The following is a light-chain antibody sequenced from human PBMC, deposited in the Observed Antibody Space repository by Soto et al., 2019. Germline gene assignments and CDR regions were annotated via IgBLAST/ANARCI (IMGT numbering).Light chain of an antibody. CDR1: QSVSSY. Sequence: EIVLTQSPATLSLSPGERATLSCRASQSVSSYLAWYQQKPGQAPRLLIYDASNMSTVIPARFSGSGSGTDFTLTISSLEPEDFGVYYCQQRSHWTPTFGPGTKVDIK. CDR3: QQRSHWTPT. J-gene: IGKJ3*01. CDR2: DAS. V-gene: IGKV3-11*01.